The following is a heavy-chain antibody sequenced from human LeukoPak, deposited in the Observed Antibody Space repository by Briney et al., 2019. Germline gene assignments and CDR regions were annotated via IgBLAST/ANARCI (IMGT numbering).Heavy chain of an antibody. CDR3: ARSYSDYVWFSAFDI. J-gene: IGHJ3*02. CDR1: GGSFGGYY. V-gene: IGHV4-34*01. Sequence: SETLSLTCAVYGGSFGGYYWSWIRQPPGKGLEWIGEINHSGSTNYNPSLKSRVTISVDTSKNQFSLKLSSVTAADTAVYYCARSYSDYVWFSAFDIWGQGTMVTVSS. D-gene: IGHD3-16*01. CDR2: INHSGST.